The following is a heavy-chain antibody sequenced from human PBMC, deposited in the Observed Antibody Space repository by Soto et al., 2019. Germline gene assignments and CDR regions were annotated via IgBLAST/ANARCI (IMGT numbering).Heavy chain of an antibody. V-gene: IGHV3-33*06. CDR1: GFTFSSYG. CDR3: AKEFWSGPFDY. D-gene: IGHD3-3*01. Sequence: QVQLVESGGGVVQPWRSLRLSCAASGFTFSSYGMHWVRQAPGKGLEWVAVMWNDGSNKYYADSVKGRFTISRDNSKNTVYLQMNSLRAEDTAVYYCAKEFWSGPFDYWGQGTLVTVSS. CDR2: MWNDGSNK. J-gene: IGHJ4*02.